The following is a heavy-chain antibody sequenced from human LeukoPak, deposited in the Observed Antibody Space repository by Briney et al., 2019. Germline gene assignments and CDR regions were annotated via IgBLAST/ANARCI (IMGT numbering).Heavy chain of an antibody. J-gene: IGHJ4*02. CDR1: GGSISSYY. D-gene: IGHD3-10*01. V-gene: IGHV4-59*12. Sequence: SETLSLTCTVSGGSISSYYWSWIRQPPGKGLEWIGYIYHSGSTYYNPSLKSRVTISVDRSKNQFSLKLSSVTAADTAVYYCARTRGSGSSHYFDYWGQGTLVTVSS. CDR2: IYHSGST. CDR3: ARTRGSGSSHYFDY.